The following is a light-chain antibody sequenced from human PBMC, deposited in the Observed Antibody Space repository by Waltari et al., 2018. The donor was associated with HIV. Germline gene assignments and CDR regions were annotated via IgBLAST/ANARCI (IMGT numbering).Light chain of an antibody. J-gene: IGLJ1*01. CDR3: CSYAGTYKV. CDR2: DVR. Sequence: QSALTQPRSVSGSLGLSVSISCTGTSSDVGYYNRVSWYQQHPGKAPKLILYDVRERPSGVADRFSASKSANTASLTISRLQADDEAEYYCCSYAGTYKVFGTGNQVTVL. V-gene: IGLV2-11*01. CDR1: SSDVGYYNR.